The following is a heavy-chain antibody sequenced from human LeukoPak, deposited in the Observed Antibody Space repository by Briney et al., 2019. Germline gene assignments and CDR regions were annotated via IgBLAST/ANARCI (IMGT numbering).Heavy chain of an antibody. D-gene: IGHD6-6*01. Sequence: PSETLSLTCTVSGGSISSGSYYWSWIRQPAGKGLEWIGRIYTSGSTNYNPSLKSRVTISVDTSKNQFSLKLSSVTAADTAVYYCAVQKRRGSSSIDYWGQGTLVTVSS. CDR2: IYTSGST. CDR3: AVQKRRGSSSIDY. V-gene: IGHV4-61*02. J-gene: IGHJ4*02. CDR1: GGSISSGSYY.